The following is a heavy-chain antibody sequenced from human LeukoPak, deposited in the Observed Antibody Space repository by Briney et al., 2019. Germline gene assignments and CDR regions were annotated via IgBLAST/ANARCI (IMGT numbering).Heavy chain of an antibody. J-gene: IGHJ4*02. Sequence: GGSLRFSCAASGFTFSDYYMSWIRQAPGKGLEWVSYISSSGSTIYYADSVKGRFTISRDNAKNSLYLQMNSPRAEDTAVYYCARDRGPATAFFDYWGQGTLVTVSS. CDR3: ARDRGPATAFFDY. D-gene: IGHD2-21*02. CDR2: ISSSGSTI. V-gene: IGHV3-11*01. CDR1: GFTFSDYY.